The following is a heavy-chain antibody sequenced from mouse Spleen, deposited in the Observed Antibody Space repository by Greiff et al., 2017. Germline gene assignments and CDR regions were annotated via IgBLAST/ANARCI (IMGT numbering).Heavy chain of an antibody. J-gene: IGHJ4*01. CDR2: ISSGGSYT. Sequence: EVKLVESGGDLVKPGGSLKLSCAASGFTFSSYGMSWVRQTPDKRLEWVATISSGGSYTYYPDSVKGRFTISRDNAKNTLYLQMSSLKSEDTAMYYCARSYYGSSYEGAMDYWGQGTSVTVSS. V-gene: IGHV5-6*01. CDR3: ARSYYGSSYEGAMDY. D-gene: IGHD1-1*01. CDR1: GFTFSSYG.